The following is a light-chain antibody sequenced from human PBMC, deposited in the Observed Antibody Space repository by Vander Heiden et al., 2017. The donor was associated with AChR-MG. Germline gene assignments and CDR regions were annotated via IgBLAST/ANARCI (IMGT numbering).Light chain of an antibody. Sequence: QSVLPQPPSASGTSGQTVTISCSGSSSNIGSNYVYWYQQLPGTAPKLLIYRNNQRPSGVPDRFSGSKSGTSASLAISGLRSEDEADYYCAAWDDSLSGWVFGGGTKLTVL. CDR3: AAWDDSLSGWV. J-gene: IGLJ3*02. CDR1: SSNIGSNY. CDR2: RNN. V-gene: IGLV1-47*01.